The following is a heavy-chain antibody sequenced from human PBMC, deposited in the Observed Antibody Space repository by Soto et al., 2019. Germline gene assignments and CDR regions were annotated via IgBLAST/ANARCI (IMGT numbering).Heavy chain of an antibody. V-gene: IGHV1-69*06. CDR3: ARESFAFGVVIHYYYYGMDV. CDR1: GGTFSSYA. D-gene: IGHD3-3*01. J-gene: IGHJ6*02. CDR2: IIPIFGTA. Sequence: SVKVSCKASGGTFSSYAISWVRQAPGQGLEWMGGIIPIFGTANYAQKFQGRVTITADKSTSTAYMELSSLRSEDTAVYYCARESFAFGVVIHYYYYGMDVWGQGTTVTVA.